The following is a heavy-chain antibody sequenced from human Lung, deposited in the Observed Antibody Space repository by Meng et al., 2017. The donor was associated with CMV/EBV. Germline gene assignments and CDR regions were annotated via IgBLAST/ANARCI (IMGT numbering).Heavy chain of an antibody. V-gene: IGHV3-30*02. Sequence: GGSLRLXCAASGFAFDTYGMHWVRQAPGKRLEWVAFIRHDASNKFYGDSVRGRFTISRDNSKNTLYLQMNSLRAEETAMYYCAKDREGAMDLEATMLDYWGQGTLVTVSS. J-gene: IGHJ4*02. D-gene: IGHD5-12*01. CDR2: IRHDASNK. CDR3: AKDREGAMDLEATMLDY. CDR1: GFAFDTYG.